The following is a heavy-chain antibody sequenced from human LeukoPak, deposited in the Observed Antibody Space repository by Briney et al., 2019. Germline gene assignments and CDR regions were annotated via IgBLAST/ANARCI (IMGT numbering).Heavy chain of an antibody. V-gene: IGHV1-46*01. J-gene: IGHJ4*02. CDR1: GYTFTSYY. CDR3: AREGGALMDHYSLRY. Sequence: GASVKVSCKASGYTFTSYYMHWVRQAPGQGLEWMGIINPSGGSTSYAQKFQGRVTMTRDTSTSTVYMELSSLRSEDTAVYYCAREGGALMDHYSLRYWGQGTLVTVSS. D-gene: IGHD2-15*01. CDR2: INPSGGST.